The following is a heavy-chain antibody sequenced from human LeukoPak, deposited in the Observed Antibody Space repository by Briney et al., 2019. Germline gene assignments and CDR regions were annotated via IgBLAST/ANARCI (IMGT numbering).Heavy chain of an antibody. J-gene: IGHJ6*03. CDR3: ARAGPSYYYYYMDV. V-gene: IGHV4-34*01. Sequence: SETLSLTCAVYGGSFSGYYWSWIRQPPGKGLEWIGSIYYSGSTYYNPSLKSRVTISVDTSKNQFSLKLSSVTAADTAVYYCARAGPSYYYYYMDVWGKGTTVTVSS. CDR1: GGSFSGYY. CDR2: IYYSGST.